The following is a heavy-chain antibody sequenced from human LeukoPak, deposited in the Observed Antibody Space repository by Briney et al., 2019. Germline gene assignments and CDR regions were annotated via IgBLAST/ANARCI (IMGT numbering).Heavy chain of an antibody. CDR3: ARDDFVPYFGDSSGWYGSFDY. CDR1: GYTFTSYA. V-gene: IGHV7-4-1*02. J-gene: IGHJ4*02. CDR2: INTNTGNP. Sequence: ASVKVSCKASGYTFTSYAMNWVRQAPGQGLEWMGWINTNTGNPTYAQGFTGRFVFSLDTSVSTAYLQISSLKAEDTAVYYCARDDFVPYFGDSSGWYGSFDYWGQGTLVTVSS. D-gene: IGHD6-19*01.